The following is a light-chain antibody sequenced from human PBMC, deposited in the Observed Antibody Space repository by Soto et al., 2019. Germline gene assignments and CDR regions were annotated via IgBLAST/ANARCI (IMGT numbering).Light chain of an antibody. V-gene: IGLV4-69*01. CDR3: QTWGTGIQV. J-gene: IGLJ3*02. CDR1: SGHSSYA. CDR2: VDTAGSH. Sequence: QSVLTQSPSASASLGASVRLTCTLDSGHSSYAIAWHQQQPEKGPRYLMKVDTAGSHNRGDGIPDRFSGSNSGAERYLTISSLQSEDEADYYCQTWGTGIQVFGGGTKLTVL.